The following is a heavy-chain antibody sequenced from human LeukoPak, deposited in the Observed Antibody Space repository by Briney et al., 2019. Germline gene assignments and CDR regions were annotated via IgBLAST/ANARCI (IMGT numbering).Heavy chain of an antibody. CDR3: ARRYCSSTSCTLDY. J-gene: IGHJ4*02. D-gene: IGHD2-2*01. CDR1: GFTFSSYG. Sequence: PGGSLRLSCAASGFTFSSYGMHWVRQAPGKGLEWVSYISTSGSTKYYADSVKGRFTISRDNAENSLYLQMNSQRAEDTAVYYCARRYCSSTSCTLDYWGQGTLVIVSS. CDR2: ISTSGSTK. V-gene: IGHV3-48*04.